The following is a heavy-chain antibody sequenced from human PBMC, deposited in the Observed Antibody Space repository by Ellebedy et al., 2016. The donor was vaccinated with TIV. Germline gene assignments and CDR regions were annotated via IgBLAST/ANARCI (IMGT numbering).Heavy chain of an antibody. Sequence: ASVKVSCXASGYTFTSYYMHWVRQAPGQGLEWMGIINPSGGSTSYAQKFQGRVTMTRDTSTSTVYMELGRLRSDDTAVYYCATSGVFGDSQLDHWGQGTLVTVSS. V-gene: IGHV1-46*01. D-gene: IGHD2-15*01. J-gene: IGHJ4*02. CDR2: INPSGGST. CDR3: ATSGVFGDSQLDH. CDR1: GYTFTSYY.